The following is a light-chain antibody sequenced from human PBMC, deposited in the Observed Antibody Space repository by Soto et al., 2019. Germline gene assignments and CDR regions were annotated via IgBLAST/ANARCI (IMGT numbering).Light chain of an antibody. Sequence: IVILRTPTTLCVPRGESFTFSCQGGQIVGTNLACHQQKPGQAPSLRIVGASTRASRIPAKVSGSGSGTEFTRSIGSLQSEDFAIYYCQQYDNWPPRCTFGQGPK. V-gene: IGKV3-15*01. CDR2: GAS. CDR1: QIVGTN. CDR3: QQYDNWPPRCT. J-gene: IGKJ2*02.